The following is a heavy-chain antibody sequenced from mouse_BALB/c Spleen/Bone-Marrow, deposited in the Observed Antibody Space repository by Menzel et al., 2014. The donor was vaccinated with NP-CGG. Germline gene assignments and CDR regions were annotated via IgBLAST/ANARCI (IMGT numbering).Heavy chain of an antibody. CDR3: XXXXXXXXXXXFDY. J-gene: IGHJ2*01. Sequence: EVKVEESGGGSVQPGGSLRLSCATSGFTFTDYYMSWVRQPPGKALEWLGFIRNKANGYTTEYSASVKGRFTISRDNSQSILYLQXXTXXAEXSDTXXXXXXXXXXXXXXFDYWGXGTPLTVSS. CDR2: IRNKANGYTT. CDR1: GFTFTDYY. V-gene: IGHV7-3*02.